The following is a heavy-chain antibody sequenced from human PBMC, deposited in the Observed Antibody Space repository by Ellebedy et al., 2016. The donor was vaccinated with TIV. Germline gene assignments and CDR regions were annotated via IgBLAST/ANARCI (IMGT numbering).Heavy chain of an antibody. D-gene: IGHD3-22*01. J-gene: IGHJ5*02. Sequence: AASVKVSCKASGGTFSSYAISWVRQAPGQGLEWMGGIIPIFGTANYAQKFQGRVTITADESTSTAYMELSSLRSEDTAVYYCAREGPDYYDSSGYPTPNWFDPWGQGTLVTVSS. V-gene: IGHV1-69*13. CDR3: AREGPDYYDSSGYPTPNWFDP. CDR2: IIPIFGTA. CDR1: GGTFSSYA.